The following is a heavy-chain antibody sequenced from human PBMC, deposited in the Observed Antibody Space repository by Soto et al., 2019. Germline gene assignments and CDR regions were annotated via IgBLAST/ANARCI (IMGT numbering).Heavy chain of an antibody. D-gene: IGHD2-8*01. CDR2: IDRDGGT. CDR3: ARHSEKTKGD. V-gene: IGHV4-4*02. CDR1: GVSLSTVNW. Sequence: QVQLQESGPGLVTPSGTLSLTCAVSGVSLSTVNWWSWVRQSPGSGLEWIGQIDRDGGTQYNPSLQSRVTISFEKSKNELSLNLYSVIAADTGVYYCARHSEKTKGDWGQGSLVTVSS. J-gene: IGHJ4*02.